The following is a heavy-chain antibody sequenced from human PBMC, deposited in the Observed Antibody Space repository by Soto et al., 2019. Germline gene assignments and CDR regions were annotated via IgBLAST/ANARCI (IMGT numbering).Heavy chain of an antibody. D-gene: IGHD1-1*01. Sequence: GGSLRLSCAASGFTFSSYGMHWVRQAPGKGLEWVAVIWYDGSNKYYADSVKGRFAISRDNSKNTLCLQMNSLRAEDTAVYYWARDSTGPPPYSYRAVWGKGTTVPVPS. CDR1: GFTFSSYG. CDR2: IWYDGSNK. V-gene: IGHV3-33*01. J-gene: IGHJ6*03. CDR3: ARDSTGPPPYSYRAV.